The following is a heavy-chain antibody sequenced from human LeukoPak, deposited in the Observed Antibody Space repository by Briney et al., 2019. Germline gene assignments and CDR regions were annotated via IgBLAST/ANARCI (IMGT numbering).Heavy chain of an antibody. CDR3: ARDKAAVVVPAATIDY. Sequence: ASVKVSCKASGYTFTSYGISWVRQAPGQGLEWMGWISAYNGNTNYAQKLQGRVTMTTYTSTSTAYMELRSLRSDDTAVYYCARDKAAVVVPAATIDYWGQGALVTVSS. D-gene: IGHD2-2*01. J-gene: IGHJ4*02. CDR1: GYTFTSYG. V-gene: IGHV1-18*04. CDR2: ISAYNGNT.